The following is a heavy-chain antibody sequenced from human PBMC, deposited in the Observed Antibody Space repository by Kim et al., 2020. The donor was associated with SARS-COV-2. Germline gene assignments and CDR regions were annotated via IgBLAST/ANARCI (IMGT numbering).Heavy chain of an antibody. D-gene: IGHD3-9*01. CDR2: IYYSGST. Sequence: SETLSLTCTVSGGSISSSSYYWGWIRQPPGKGLEWIGSIYYSGSTYYNPSLKSRVTISVDTSKNQFSLKLSSVTAADTAVYYCARSKLLRYFDWLQIDYWGQGTLVTVSS. J-gene: IGHJ4*02. V-gene: IGHV4-39*01. CDR1: GGSISSSSYY. CDR3: ARSKLLRYFDWLQIDY.